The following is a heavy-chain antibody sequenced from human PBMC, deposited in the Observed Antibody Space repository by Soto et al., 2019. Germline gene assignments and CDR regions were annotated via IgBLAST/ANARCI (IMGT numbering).Heavy chain of an antibody. CDR3: AYCSGGSCYSYYYYMDV. CDR1: GFTFSSYW. J-gene: IGHJ6*03. D-gene: IGHD2-15*01. V-gene: IGHV3-74*01. CDR2: INSDGSTT. Sequence: PGGSLRLSCAASGFTFSSYWMHWVRQAPGKGLVWVSRINSDGSTTSYADSVKGRFTISRDNAKNTLYLQMNSLRAEDTAVYYCAYCSGGSCYSYYYYMDVWGKGTTVTVS.